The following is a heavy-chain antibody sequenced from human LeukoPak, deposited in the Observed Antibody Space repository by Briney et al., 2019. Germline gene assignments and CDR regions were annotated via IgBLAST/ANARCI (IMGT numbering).Heavy chain of an antibody. J-gene: IGHJ4*02. V-gene: IGHV4-59*01. Sequence: SETLSLTCTVSGGSISSYYWSWIRQPPGKGLEWIGYIYYSGSTNYNPSLKSRVTISVDTSKNQFSLKLSSVTAADTAVYYCARDYYGSGGLDYWAREPWSPSPQ. CDR1: GGSISSYY. D-gene: IGHD3-10*01. CDR3: ARDYYGSGGLDY. CDR2: IYYSGST.